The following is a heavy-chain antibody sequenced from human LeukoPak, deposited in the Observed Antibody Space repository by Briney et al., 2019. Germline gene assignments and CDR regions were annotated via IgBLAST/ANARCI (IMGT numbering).Heavy chain of an antibody. CDR2: IYTSGST. D-gene: IGHD2-21*01. CDR3: ARVGAETNIHILWWSRGPYFDY. J-gene: IGHJ4*02. V-gene: IGHV4-4*07. Sequence: KASETLSLTCTVSGGSISSYYWSWIRQPAGKGLEWIGRIYTSGSTNYNPSLKSRVTMSVDTSKNQFSLKLSSVTAADTAVYYCARVGAETNIHILWWSRGPYFDYWGQGTLVTVSS. CDR1: GGSISSYY.